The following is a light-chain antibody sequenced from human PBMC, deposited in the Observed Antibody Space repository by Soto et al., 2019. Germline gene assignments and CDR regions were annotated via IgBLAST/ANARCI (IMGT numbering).Light chain of an antibody. CDR2: EVS. J-gene: IGLJ1*01. V-gene: IGLV2-14*01. CDR3: CSYASNNRGV. CDR1: SSDIGAYNY. Sequence: QSALTQPASVPGSPGQSITISCTGTSSDIGAYNYVSWYQHHPGKAPKLMIYEVSNRPSGVSSRFSGSKSGNTASLTISGLQAEDESDYYCCSYASNNRGVFGTGTKVTVL.